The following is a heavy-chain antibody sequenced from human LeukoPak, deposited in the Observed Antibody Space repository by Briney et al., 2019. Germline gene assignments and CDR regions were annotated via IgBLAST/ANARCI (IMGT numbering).Heavy chain of an antibody. D-gene: IGHD1-1*01. CDR3: TTDRRDWNPRD. V-gene: IGHV3-15*01. CDR2: IKSKTDGGTI. Sequence: GGSLGLSCAASGFTFSNAWMSWVRQAPGKGLEWVGRIKSKTDGGTIDYAAPVKGRFTISRDDSKNTLYLQMNSLKTEDTAVYYCTTDRRDWNPRDWGQGTLVTVSS. J-gene: IGHJ4*02. CDR1: GFTFSNAW.